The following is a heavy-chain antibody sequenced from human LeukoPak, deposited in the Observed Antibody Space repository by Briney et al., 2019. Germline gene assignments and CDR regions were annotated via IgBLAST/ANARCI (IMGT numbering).Heavy chain of an antibody. Sequence: QSGGSLRLSCLTSGFTLSTNAMRWVRQAPGKGLEWISGISGSGASTYYADSVKGRFTISRDDSRNTLYLQMNSLRGDDTAVYYCAKDVGKWESLHFFDYWGQGTLVTVSS. D-gene: IGHD1-26*01. CDR3: AKDVGKWESLHFFDY. CDR2: ISGSGAST. J-gene: IGHJ4*02. V-gene: IGHV3-23*01. CDR1: GFTLSTNA.